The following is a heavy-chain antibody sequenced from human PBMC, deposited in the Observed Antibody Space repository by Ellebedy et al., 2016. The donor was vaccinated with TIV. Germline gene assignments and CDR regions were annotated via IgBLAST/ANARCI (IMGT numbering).Heavy chain of an antibody. D-gene: IGHD3-22*01. CDR2: ISYDGDIK. CDR3: ARDRSKSDYYPYFAYYFDY. V-gene: IGHV3-30*04. Sequence: GESLKISCAASGFTFDSKAMHWVRQAPGKGLEWVAIISYDGDIKYYADSVKGRFTIYRDNSKNTLYLQMNSLRTDDTAVYYCARDRSKSDYYPYFAYYFDYWGQGTLVTVSS. CDR1: GFTFDSKA. J-gene: IGHJ4*02.